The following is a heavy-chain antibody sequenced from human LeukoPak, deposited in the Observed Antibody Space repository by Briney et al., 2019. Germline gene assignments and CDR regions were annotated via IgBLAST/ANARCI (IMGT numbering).Heavy chain of an antibody. CDR2: ISGSGGST. D-gene: IGHD1-1*01. J-gene: IGHJ6*03. V-gene: IGHV3-23*01. Sequence: GGSLRLSCAASGFTFSSYGMSWVRQAPGKGLEWVSAISGSGGSTYDADSVKGRFTISRDNAKNSLYLQMNSLRVEDTAIYYCARDPYNGAYSEGYYYYYMDVWGKGTTVTVSS. CDR1: GFTFSSYG. CDR3: ARDPYNGAYSEGYYYYYMDV.